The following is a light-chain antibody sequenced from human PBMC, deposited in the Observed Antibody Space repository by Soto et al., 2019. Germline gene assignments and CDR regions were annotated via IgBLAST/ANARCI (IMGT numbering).Light chain of an antibody. CDR3: QTWGTGSAIVV. Sequence: QPVLTHSPSASASLGASVKLTCTLSSGHSNYAIAWHQQQPEKGPRYLMKVNSGGSHIKGDGIPDRFSGSSSGDERYLFISSLQSEDEADYYCQTWGTGSAIVVFGGGTQLTVL. CDR1: SGHSNYA. CDR2: VNSGGSH. J-gene: IGLJ7*01. V-gene: IGLV4-69*01.